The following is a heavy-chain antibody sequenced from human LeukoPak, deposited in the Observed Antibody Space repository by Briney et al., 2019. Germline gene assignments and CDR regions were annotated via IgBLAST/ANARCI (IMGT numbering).Heavy chain of an antibody. CDR3: ARDSPRPYYDFWSGYKYYYYMDV. J-gene: IGHJ6*03. D-gene: IGHD3-3*01. V-gene: IGHV1-2*02. CDR2: INPNSGGT. Sequence: ASVKVSREASGYTFTGYYIHWVRHPPGQGLEWMGWINPNSGGTNYTQKFQGRVTMTRDTSISTAYMDLSRLRSDDTAWYYGARDSPRPYYDFWSGYKYYYYMDVWGKGPTVTVSS. CDR1: GYTFTGYY.